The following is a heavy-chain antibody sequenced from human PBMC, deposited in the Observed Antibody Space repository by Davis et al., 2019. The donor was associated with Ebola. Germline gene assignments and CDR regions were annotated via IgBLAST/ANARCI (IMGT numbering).Heavy chain of an antibody. Sequence: GESLKISCAASGFTFSSYAMHWVRQAPGKGLEWVAVISYDGSNKYYADSVKGRFTISRDNAKNSLYLQMNSLRAEDTAVYYCARFLEWLSFYWFDPWGQGTLVTVSS. V-gene: IGHV3-30-3*01. CDR3: ARFLEWLSFYWFDP. CDR1: GFTFSSYA. J-gene: IGHJ5*02. D-gene: IGHD3-3*01. CDR2: ISYDGSNK.